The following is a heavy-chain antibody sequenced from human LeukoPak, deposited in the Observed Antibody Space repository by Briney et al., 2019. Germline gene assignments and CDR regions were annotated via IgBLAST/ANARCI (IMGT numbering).Heavy chain of an antibody. D-gene: IGHD3-22*01. CDR1: GFTVSSNY. V-gene: IGHV3-53*01. CDR3: ASSYYDSSGNPYYFDY. J-gene: IGHJ4*02. CDR2: IYSGGST. Sequence: GGSLRLSCAASGFTVSSNYMSWVRQAPGKGLEWVSVIYSGGSTYYADSAKGRFTISRDNSKNTLYLQMNSLRAEDTAVYYCASSYYDSSGNPYYFDYWGQGTLVTVSS.